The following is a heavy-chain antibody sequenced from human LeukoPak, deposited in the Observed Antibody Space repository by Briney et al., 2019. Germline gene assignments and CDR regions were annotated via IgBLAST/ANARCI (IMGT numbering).Heavy chain of an antibody. CDR1: ESTFSTYS. Sequence: GGSLRLSCAASESTFSTYSMNWVRQAPGKGLEWVSSISSGSTYIYYADSVKGRFTISRDNAKNSLYLQMNSLRADDTAVYSCSKTSLSDSSGHYYYMDVWGKGTTVTISS. J-gene: IGHJ6*03. V-gene: IGHV3-21*01. D-gene: IGHD3-3*01. CDR2: ISSGSTYI. CDR3: SKTSLSDSSGHYYYMDV.